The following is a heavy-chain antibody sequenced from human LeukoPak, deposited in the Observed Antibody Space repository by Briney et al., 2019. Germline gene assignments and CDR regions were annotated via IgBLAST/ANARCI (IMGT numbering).Heavy chain of an antibody. D-gene: IGHD1-14*01. CDR2: IYTSGST. Sequence: KSSETLSLTCTVSGGSISSYYWSWIRQPPGKGLEWIGRIYTSGSTNYNPSLKSRVTMSVDTSKNQFSLKLSSVTAADTAVYYCARAASFRGSSVAKEPAPHYYYYMDVWGKGTTVTVSS. CDR3: ARAASFRGSSVAKEPAPHYYYYMDV. J-gene: IGHJ6*03. CDR1: GGSISSYY. V-gene: IGHV4-4*07.